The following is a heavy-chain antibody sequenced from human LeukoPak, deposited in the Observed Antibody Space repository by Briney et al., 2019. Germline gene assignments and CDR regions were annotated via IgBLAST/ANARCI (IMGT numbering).Heavy chain of an antibody. Sequence: QPGRSLRLSCAASGFTFSSYGMHWVRQAPGKGLEWVAVIWYDGSNKYYADSVKGRFTISRDNSKNTLYLQMNSLRAEDTAVYYCARGVGAKLQGAFDIWGQGTMVTVSS. J-gene: IGHJ3*02. CDR3: ARGVGAKLQGAFDI. CDR2: IWYDGSNK. D-gene: IGHD1-26*01. CDR1: GFTFSSYG. V-gene: IGHV3-33*01.